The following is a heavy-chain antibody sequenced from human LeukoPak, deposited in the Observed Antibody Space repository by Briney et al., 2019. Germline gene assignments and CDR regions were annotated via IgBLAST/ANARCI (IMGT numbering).Heavy chain of an antibody. CDR1: GFTFSSYA. J-gene: IGHJ5*02. Sequence: GGSLRLSCAASGFTFSSYAMSWVRQAPGKGLEWVSAISGSGGRTYYADSVKGRFTISRDNSKNTLYLQMNSLRAEDTAVYYCAKCPSRIAVAGTLWFDPWGQGTLVTVSS. D-gene: IGHD6-19*01. V-gene: IGHV3-23*01. CDR3: AKCPSRIAVAGTLWFDP. CDR2: ISGSGGRT.